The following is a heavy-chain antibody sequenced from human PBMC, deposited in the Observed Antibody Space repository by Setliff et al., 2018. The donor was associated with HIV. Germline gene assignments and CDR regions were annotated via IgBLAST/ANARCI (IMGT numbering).Heavy chain of an antibody. Sequence: ASVKVSCKASGYAFTMYGITWVRQAPGQGLEWVGWISGYNGKTNYAQNFQGRVTMTTDTSTSTAYMEVRSLRYDDTAVYYCARDDPIRKEVASGLDYWGQGTLVTVSS. J-gene: IGHJ4*02. CDR2: ISGYNGKT. CDR1: GYAFTMYG. CDR3: ARDDPIRKEVASGLDY. V-gene: IGHV1-18*01. D-gene: IGHD3-10*01.